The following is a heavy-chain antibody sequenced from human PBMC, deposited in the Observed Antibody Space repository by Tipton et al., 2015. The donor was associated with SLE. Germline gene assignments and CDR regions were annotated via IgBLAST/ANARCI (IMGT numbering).Heavy chain of an antibody. J-gene: IGHJ5*02. D-gene: IGHD2-2*01. CDR2: IYNSGIT. V-gene: IGHV4-61*02. Sequence: TLSLTCTVSGDSFSSGSSSWNWVRQPAGKGLEWIGLIYNSGITNYNPSLQSRVTLSVDMSKNQFSLRLSSVTAADTGVYYCARSTDQNWFDPWGQGTLVTVSS. CDR1: GDSFSSGSSS. CDR3: ARSTDQNWFDP.